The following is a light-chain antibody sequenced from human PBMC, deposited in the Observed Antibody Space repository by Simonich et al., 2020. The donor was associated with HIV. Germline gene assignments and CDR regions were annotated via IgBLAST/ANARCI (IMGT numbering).Light chain of an antibody. V-gene: IGLV6-57*03. J-gene: IGLJ3*02. CDR1: SGSIASNY. CDR2: EAN. Sequence: NFMLTQPHSVSESPGKTVTISCTRSSGSIASNYVKWYQQRPGRAPTPVIYEANQRPSGVPDRFSGSIDSSSNSASLTISGLKTEDEADYYCQSYDSSNQVFGGGTKLTVL. CDR3: QSYDSSNQV.